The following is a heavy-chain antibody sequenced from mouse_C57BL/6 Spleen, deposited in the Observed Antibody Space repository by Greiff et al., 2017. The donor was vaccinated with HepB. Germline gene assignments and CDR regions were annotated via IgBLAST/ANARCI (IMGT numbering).Heavy chain of an antibody. J-gene: IGHJ4*01. CDR3: ARTDDGYYYALDY. V-gene: IGHV1-59*01. D-gene: IGHD2-3*01. CDR2: IDPSDSYT. Sequence: QVQLQQPGAELVRPGTSVKLSCKASGYTFTSYWMHWVKQRPGQGLEWIGVIDPSDSYTNYNQKCKGKATLTVDTSSSTAYMQLSSLKCGDFAVYDCARTDDGYYYALDYWGQGASVTVPS. CDR1: GYTFTSYW.